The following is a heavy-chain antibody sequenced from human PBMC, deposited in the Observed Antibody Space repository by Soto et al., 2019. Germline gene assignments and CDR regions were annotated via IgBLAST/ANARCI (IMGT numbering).Heavy chain of an antibody. CDR2: LSGTGDST. V-gene: IGHV3-23*01. J-gene: IGHJ6*02. D-gene: IGHD2-15*01. CDR1: GFTFRSFA. CDR3: ARDDVVVVAATHQKLGMDV. Sequence: GGSLRLSCTASGFTFRSFAISWVRQAPGQGLDWLSGLSGTGDSTYHADSVKGRFTISRDNSKNTLYLQMNSLRAEDTAVHYCARDDVVVVAATHQKLGMDVWGQGTTVTVSS.